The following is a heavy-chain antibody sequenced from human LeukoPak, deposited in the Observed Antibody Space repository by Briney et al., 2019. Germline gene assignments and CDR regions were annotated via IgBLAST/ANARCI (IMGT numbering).Heavy chain of an antibody. CDR1: GFTFSSYA. CDR2: ISSNGVST. J-gene: IGHJ4*02. D-gene: IGHD6-19*01. Sequence: GGSLRLSCAASGFTFSSYAMHWVREAPGKGLEYVSAISSNGVSTYYANSVKGRFTISRDNSKNTLYLQMGSLRAEDMAVYYCARESPGIAVAGILDYWGQGTLVSVSS. CDR3: ARESPGIAVAGILDY. V-gene: IGHV3-64*01.